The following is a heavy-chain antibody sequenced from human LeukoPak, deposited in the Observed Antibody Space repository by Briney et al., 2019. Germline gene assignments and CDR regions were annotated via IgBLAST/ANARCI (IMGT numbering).Heavy chain of an antibody. J-gene: IGHJ4*02. V-gene: IGHV4-59*01. CDR3: ARGGIGMYYDILTGYYGDFDY. Sequence: SETLSLTCTVSGGSISSYYWSWIRQPPGKGLEWIGYIYYSGSTNYNPSLKSRVTISVDTSKNQFSLKLSSVTAADTAVYYCARGGIGMYYDILTGYYGDFDYWGQGTLVTVSS. CDR2: IYYSGST. D-gene: IGHD3-9*01. CDR1: GGSISSYY.